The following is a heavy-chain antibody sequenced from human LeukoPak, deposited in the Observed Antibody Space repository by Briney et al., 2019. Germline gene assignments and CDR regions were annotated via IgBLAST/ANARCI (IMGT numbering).Heavy chain of an antibody. CDR3: ARTVGTHRFDY. D-gene: IGHD4-23*01. V-gene: IGHV4-39*02. CDR2: IYYSGET. Sequence: SETLSLTCTVSGGSLSSRSYYWGWIRQPPGEELEWIGSIYYSGETHYNPSLHSRVVISVDTSNNHFSLKLTSVTAPDTAVYYCARTVGTHRFDYWGQGTLVTVSS. J-gene: IGHJ4*02. CDR1: GGSLSSRSYY.